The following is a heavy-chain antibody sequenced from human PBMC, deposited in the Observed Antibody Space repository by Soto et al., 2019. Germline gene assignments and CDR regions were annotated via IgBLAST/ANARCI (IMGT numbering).Heavy chain of an antibody. V-gene: IGHV1-2*02. CDR3: ARDRPSDY. CDR1: GYTFTAYY. Sequence: QVQLVQSGAEVKKPGASLKVSCKASGYTFTAYYMRWVRQAPGQGLEWMGWINPNTGDTKIAQKFQGRVTMTRDSSIRVAYVDVSSLRSDDTAVYFCARDRPSDYWGQGTRVTVSS. CDR2: INPNTGDT. J-gene: IGHJ4*02.